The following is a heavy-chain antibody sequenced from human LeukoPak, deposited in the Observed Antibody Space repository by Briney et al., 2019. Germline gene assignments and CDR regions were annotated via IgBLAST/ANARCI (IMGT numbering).Heavy chain of an antibody. CDR3: ARDGTRFNYYYYYMDV. Sequence: QPGGSLRLSRAASGFTFSNYSMHWVRQAPGKGLEWVAVISYDGSNKYYADSVKGRFTISRDNSKNTLYLQMNSLRAEDTAVYYCARDGTRFNYYYYYMDVWGKGTTVTVSS. CDR1: GFTFSNYS. CDR2: ISYDGSNK. D-gene: IGHD1-14*01. V-gene: IGHV3-30*05. J-gene: IGHJ6*03.